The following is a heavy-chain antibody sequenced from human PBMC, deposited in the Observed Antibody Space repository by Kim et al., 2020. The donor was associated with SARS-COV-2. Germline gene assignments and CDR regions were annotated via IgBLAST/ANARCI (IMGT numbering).Heavy chain of an antibody. Sequence: GGSLRLSCAASGFTFSSYSMNWVRQAPGKGLEWVSSISSSSSYIYYADSVKGRFTISRDNAKNSLYLQTNSLRAEDTAVYYCARGGPYCGGDCYDYWGQGTLVTVSS. CDR1: GFTFSSYS. CDR2: ISSSSSYI. J-gene: IGHJ4*02. V-gene: IGHV3-21*01. D-gene: IGHD2-21*01. CDR3: ARGGPYCGGDCYDY.